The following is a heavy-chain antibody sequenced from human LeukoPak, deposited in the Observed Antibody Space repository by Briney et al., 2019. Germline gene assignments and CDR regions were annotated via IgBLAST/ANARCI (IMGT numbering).Heavy chain of an antibody. CDR1: GGSISSSSYY. Sequence: SETLSLTCTVSGGSISSSSYYWGWIRQPPGKGLEWIVSIYYSGSTYYNPSLKSRVTISVDTSKNQFSLKLSSVTAADTAVYYCAEGEYYFDYWGQGTLVTVSS. V-gene: IGHV4-39*01. CDR3: AEGEYYFDY. J-gene: IGHJ4*02. CDR2: IYYSGST.